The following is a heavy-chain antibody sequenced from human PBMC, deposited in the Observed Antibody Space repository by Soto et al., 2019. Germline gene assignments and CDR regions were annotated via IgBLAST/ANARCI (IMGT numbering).Heavy chain of an antibody. CDR3: ATHQGSYQTYYFDY. Sequence: ASVKVSCKASGYTFTSYGISWVRQAPGQGLEWMGWISAYNGNTNYAQKLQGRVTMTTDTPTSTAYMELRSLRSDDTAVYYCATHQGSYQTYYFDYWGQGTLVTV. V-gene: IGHV1-18*01. J-gene: IGHJ4*02. CDR1: GYTFTSYG. D-gene: IGHD1-26*01. CDR2: ISAYNGNT.